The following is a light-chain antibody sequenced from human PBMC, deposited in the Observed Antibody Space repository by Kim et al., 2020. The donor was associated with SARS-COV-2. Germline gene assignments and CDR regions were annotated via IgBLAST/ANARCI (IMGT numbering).Light chain of an antibody. J-gene: IGKJ4*01. Sequence: LSPGERATLSCRTSESPGASLAWYQQKPGRAPRLLIYDAWSRATGIPARFSGGGSVTDFTLTVTSLELEDSAVYFCQQYFSWPLTFGGGTKVEIK. CDR3: QQYFSWPLT. CDR1: ESPGAS. CDR2: DAW. V-gene: IGKV3-11*01.